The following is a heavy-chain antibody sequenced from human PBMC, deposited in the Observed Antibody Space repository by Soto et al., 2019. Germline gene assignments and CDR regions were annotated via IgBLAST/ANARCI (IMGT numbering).Heavy chain of an antibody. CDR3: ARDPLWGTAMVLWYFDL. D-gene: IGHD5-18*01. CDR2: ISYDGSNK. CDR1: GFTFSSYA. V-gene: IGHV3-30-3*01. Sequence: QVQLVESGGGVVQPGRSLRLSCAASGFTFSSYAMHWVRQAPGKGLEWEAVISYDGSNKYYADSVKGRFTISRDNSKNTLYLQMNSLRAEDTAVYYCARDPLWGTAMVLWYFDLWGRGTLVTDSS. J-gene: IGHJ2*01.